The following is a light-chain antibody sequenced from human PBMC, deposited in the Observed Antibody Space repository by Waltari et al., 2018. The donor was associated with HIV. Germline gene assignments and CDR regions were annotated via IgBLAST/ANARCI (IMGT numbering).Light chain of an antibody. CDR2: EVS. V-gene: IGLV2-14*01. CDR3: SSYTSSSIWV. CDR1: SSDVGGYNY. J-gene: IGLJ3*02. Sequence: QSALTQPASVSGSPGQSITISCTGTSSDVGGYNYVSWYQQHPAKAPKLMIYEVSNRPSGVSNRFSGSKSGNTASLTISGLQAEDEADYYCSSYTSSSIWVFGGGTKLTVL.